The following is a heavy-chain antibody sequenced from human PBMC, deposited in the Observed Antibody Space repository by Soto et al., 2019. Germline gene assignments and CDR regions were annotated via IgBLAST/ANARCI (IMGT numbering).Heavy chain of an antibody. Sequence: GESLKISCKTSGYSFTSYWIGRVRQMPGKGMEWMGNIYPYDSDTRYSPSFQGQVTISADTSITTAYLQWSGLRASDTAMYFCARHLVGSTGGNFDYWGQGTLVTVSS. CDR3: ARHLVGSTGGNFDY. J-gene: IGHJ4*01. CDR1: GYSFTSYW. D-gene: IGHD1-26*01. CDR2: IYPYDSDT. V-gene: IGHV5-51*01.